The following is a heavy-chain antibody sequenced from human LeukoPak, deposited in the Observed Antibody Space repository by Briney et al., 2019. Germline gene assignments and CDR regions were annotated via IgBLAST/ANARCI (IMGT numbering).Heavy chain of an antibody. D-gene: IGHD3-16*01. CDR1: AFTFSDYE. Sequence: GGSLRLSCAASAFTFSDYEMNWVRQAPGEGLEWISYIISGGGSIYYADCVKGRCSLSRDNAKNSLYLQLSRLRAEDTAVYYCARENSVFGFDYWGQGTLVTVSS. J-gene: IGHJ4*02. CDR3: ARENSVFGFDY. CDR2: IISGGGSI. V-gene: IGHV3-48*03.